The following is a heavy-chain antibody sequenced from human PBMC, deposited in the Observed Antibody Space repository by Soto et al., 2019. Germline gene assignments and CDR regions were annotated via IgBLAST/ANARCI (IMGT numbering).Heavy chain of an antibody. CDR3: AADKGYSYGYGTY. Sequence: SVKVSCKASGFTFTSSTVQWVRQARGQRLEWIGWIVVGSGNTDYAQKFQERVTITRDMSTSTAYMELSSLRSEDTAVYYCAADKGYSYGYGTYWGQGTLVTVS. D-gene: IGHD5-18*01. CDR2: IVVGSGNT. V-gene: IGHV1-58*01. CDR1: GFTFTSST. J-gene: IGHJ4*02.